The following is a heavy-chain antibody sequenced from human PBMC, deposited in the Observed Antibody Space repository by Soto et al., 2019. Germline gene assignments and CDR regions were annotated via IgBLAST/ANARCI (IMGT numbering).Heavy chain of an antibody. V-gene: IGHV3-9*01. Sequence: VQLVESGGGLVQPGRSLRLSCAASGFTFDDYAMHWVRQAPGKGLEWVSGISWNSGSIGYADSVKGRFTISRDNAKNSLYLQMNSLRAEDTALYYCARTYGSGSYPHYFDYWGQGTLVTVSS. J-gene: IGHJ4*02. CDR3: ARTYGSGSYPHYFDY. CDR2: ISWNSGSI. D-gene: IGHD3-10*01. CDR1: GFTFDDYA.